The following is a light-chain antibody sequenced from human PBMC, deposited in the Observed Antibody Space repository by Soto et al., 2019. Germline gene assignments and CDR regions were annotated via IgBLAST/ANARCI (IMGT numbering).Light chain of an antibody. V-gene: IGKV3-20*01. CDR3: QQYANSPLT. CDR2: GAS. CDR1: QNVGSNY. Sequence: EIVLTQSPGTLSVSPGEGVTLSCRASQNVGSNYLAWYQQIPGQTPRLLIYGASGRVTGIPDRFTGSGSGTDFTLTISRLEPEDFAVYYCQQYANSPLTFGGGTKVEI. J-gene: IGKJ4*01.